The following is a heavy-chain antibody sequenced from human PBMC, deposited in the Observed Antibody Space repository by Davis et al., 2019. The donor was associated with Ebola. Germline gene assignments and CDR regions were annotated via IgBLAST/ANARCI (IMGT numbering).Heavy chain of an antibody. D-gene: IGHD1-26*01. V-gene: IGHV3-23*01. Sequence: GESLKIPCASPGFTVSSNYMSWDRQAPGNGLEWVSAISGSGGSTYYADSVKGRFTTFRDNPKNPLYLQMNSLRADDTPVYYCAKQRGVGAIDYDYWGRGTVVTVSS. CDR3: AKQRGVGAIDYDY. CDR1: GFTVSSNY. J-gene: IGHJ4*02. CDR2: ISGSGGST.